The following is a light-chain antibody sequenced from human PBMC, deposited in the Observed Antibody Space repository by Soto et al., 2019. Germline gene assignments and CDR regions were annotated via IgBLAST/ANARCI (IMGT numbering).Light chain of an antibody. J-gene: IGLJ3*02. CDR3: CSYAGSSTWV. V-gene: IGLV2-23*01. CDR1: SSDVGSYNL. Sequence: QSALTQPASVSGSPGQSITISCTGTSSDVGSYNLVSWYQQHPGKAPKLMIYEGSKWPSGVSNRFSGSKSGNTASLTISGHQAEDEADYYCCSYAGSSTWVFGGGTKLTVL. CDR2: EGS.